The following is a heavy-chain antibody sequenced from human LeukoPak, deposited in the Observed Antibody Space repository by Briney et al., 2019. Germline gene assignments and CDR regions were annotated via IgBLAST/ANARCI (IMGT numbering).Heavy chain of an antibody. D-gene: IGHD5-18*01. J-gene: IGHJ4*02. V-gene: IGHV3-66*01. CDR3: ARDLNTARFDY. Sequence: PGGSLRLSCAASGFTFSNYWMNWVRQAPGKGLEWVSAIYGGGSPYYADSVKGRFTISRDNSKNTLYLQMNSLRAEDTAVYYCARDLNTARFDYWGQGTLVTVSS. CDR2: IYGGGSP. CDR1: GFTFSNYW.